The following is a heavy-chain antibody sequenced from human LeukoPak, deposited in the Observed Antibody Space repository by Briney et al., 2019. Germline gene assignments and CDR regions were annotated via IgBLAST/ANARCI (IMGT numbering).Heavy chain of an antibody. J-gene: IGHJ4*02. CDR3: ARHGTSGYSAYYFDY. D-gene: IGHD5-12*01. CDR1: GCRFTSYW. Sequence: GGPLQISCKGAGCRFTSYWIGWVRQLPGKGLEWMGIIYPGDSDTRYSPSFQGQVTISADKSISTAYLQWSSLKASDTAMYYCARHGTSGYSAYYFDYWGQGTLVTVSS. V-gene: IGHV5-51*01. CDR2: IYPGDSDT.